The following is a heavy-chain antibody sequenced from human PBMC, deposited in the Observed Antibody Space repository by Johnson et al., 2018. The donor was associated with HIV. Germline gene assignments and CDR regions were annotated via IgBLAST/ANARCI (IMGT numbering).Heavy chain of an antibody. D-gene: IGHD6-13*01. V-gene: IGHV3-66*03. CDR2: IYSGGST. Sequence: EVQVVESGGGLIQPGGSLRLSCAASGFTVSSNYMSWVRQAPGKGLEWVSVIYSGGSTYYADSVKGRFTISRDNSKNTLYLQMNSLRAEDTAVYYCASTNIAAPTWSDAFDIWGQGTMVTVSS. J-gene: IGHJ3*02. CDR1: GFTVSSNY. CDR3: ASTNIAAPTWSDAFDI.